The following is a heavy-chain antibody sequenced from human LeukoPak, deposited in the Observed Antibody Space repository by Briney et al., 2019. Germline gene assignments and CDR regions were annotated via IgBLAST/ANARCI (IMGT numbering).Heavy chain of an antibody. CDR1: GFTFSSYA. V-gene: IGHV3-23*01. CDR2: ISGSGGST. D-gene: IGHD1-1*01. J-gene: IGHJ4*02. CDR3: AKATGNLGN. Sequence: GGSLRLSCAASGFTFSSYAMSWVRQAPGKGLEWVSAISGSGGSTYYADSVKGRFTISRDNSKNTLYVQMNSLTAEDTAIYYCAKATGNLGNWGQGTLVTVSS.